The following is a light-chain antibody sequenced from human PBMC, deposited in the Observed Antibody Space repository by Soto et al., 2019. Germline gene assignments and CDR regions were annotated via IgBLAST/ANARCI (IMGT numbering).Light chain of an antibody. Sequence: QSALTQPHSVSGSPGQSVTISCTGTSSDVGGYNYVSWYQHHPGKAPKLIIYDVSERPSGVPDRVSGSKSGNTGNTASLTISGLHAEEEADYYCCSYAGSYTHVFGSGTKLTVL. CDR2: DVS. J-gene: IGLJ1*01. CDR1: SSDVGGYNY. CDR3: CSYAGSYTHV. V-gene: IGLV2-11*01.